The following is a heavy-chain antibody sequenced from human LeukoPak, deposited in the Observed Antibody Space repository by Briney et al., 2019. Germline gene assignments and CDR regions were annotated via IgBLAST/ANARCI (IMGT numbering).Heavy chain of an antibody. CDR3: ARSTRYFDWLLGWFDP. CDR1: GGSFSGYY. J-gene: IGHJ5*02. CDR2: TNHSGST. V-gene: IGHV4-34*01. Sequence: SETLSLTCAVYGGSFSGYYWSWIRQPPGKGLEWIGETNHSGSTNYNPSLKSRVTISVDTSKNQFSLKLSSVTAADTAVYYCARSTRYFDWLLGWFDPWGQGTLVTVSS. D-gene: IGHD3-9*01.